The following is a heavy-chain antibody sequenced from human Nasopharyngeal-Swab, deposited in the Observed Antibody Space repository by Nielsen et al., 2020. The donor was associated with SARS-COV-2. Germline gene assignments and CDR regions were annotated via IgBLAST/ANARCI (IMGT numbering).Heavy chain of an antibody. CDR3: ARDSRVAYNMDV. Sequence: WIRQPPGKGLEWVSYISGGSRAIYYADSVKGRFTISRDNGKNSLYLQMSSLRDEDTAVYYCARDSRVAYNMDVWGQGTTVTVSS. J-gene: IGHJ6*02. CDR2: ISGGSRAI. V-gene: IGHV3-48*02. D-gene: IGHD2-15*01.